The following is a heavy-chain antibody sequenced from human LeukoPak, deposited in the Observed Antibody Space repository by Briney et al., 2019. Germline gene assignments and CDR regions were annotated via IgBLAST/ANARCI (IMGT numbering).Heavy chain of an antibody. D-gene: IGHD1-26*01. J-gene: IGHJ6*02. CDR3: ARGGRSSYGMDV. CDR2: IYPSDSDT. CDR1: GYIFSTNW. Sequence: GASLKISCKGSGYIFSTNWIGWVRQMPGEGLEWMGIIYPSDSDTRYNPSFQGQVIISADKSISTAYLQWSSLKASDTAMYYCARGGRSSYGMDVWGQGTTVTVSS. V-gene: IGHV5-51*01.